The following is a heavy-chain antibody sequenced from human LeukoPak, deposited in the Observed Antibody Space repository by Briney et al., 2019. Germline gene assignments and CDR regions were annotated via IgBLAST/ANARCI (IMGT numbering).Heavy chain of an antibody. D-gene: IGHD1-7*01. J-gene: IGHJ5*02. CDR1: GYTFINYC. CDR3: AKCDETGTTRWFDP. CDR2: ISPSGST. Sequence: ASVKVSCKASGYTFINYCMHWVRQAPGQGLEWMGLISPSGSTTYAQNFQGRVTMTRDTSTSTLYMELSSLRSDDTAIYYCAKCDETGTTRWFDPWGQGTPVTVSS. V-gene: IGHV1-46*01.